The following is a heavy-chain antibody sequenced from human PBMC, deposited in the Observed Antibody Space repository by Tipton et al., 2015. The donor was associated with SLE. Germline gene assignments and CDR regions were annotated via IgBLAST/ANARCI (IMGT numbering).Heavy chain of an antibody. V-gene: IGHV4-39*07. J-gene: IGHJ5*02. CDR3: ARAGHSSGWGWFDP. Sequence: QLVQSGPEVKPSETLSLTCSVAGGSLRTSSNYYWSWIRQPPGKGLEWIGSIDYSGTATHYNPSLRNRVTISPDTSKNQFSLALTSNPAADTAVYFCARAGHSSGWGWFDPWGQGTLVTVSS. CDR2: IDYSGTAT. CDR1: GGSLRTSSNYY. D-gene: IGHD6-19*01.